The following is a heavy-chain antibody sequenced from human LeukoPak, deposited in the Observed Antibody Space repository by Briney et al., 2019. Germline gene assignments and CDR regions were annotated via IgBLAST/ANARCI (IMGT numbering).Heavy chain of an antibody. CDR2: INHNGNVN. J-gene: IGHJ4*02. CDR3: ARDSLSTVARVFDY. D-gene: IGHD6-19*01. V-gene: IGHV3-7*03. CDR1: GFTFSSYW. Sequence: PGGSLRLSCAASGFTFSSYWMNWARQAPGKGLEWVASINHNGNVNYYVDSMKGRFTISRDNAKNSLYLQVNSLRAEDTAVYYCARDSLSTVARVFDYWGQGTLVTVSS.